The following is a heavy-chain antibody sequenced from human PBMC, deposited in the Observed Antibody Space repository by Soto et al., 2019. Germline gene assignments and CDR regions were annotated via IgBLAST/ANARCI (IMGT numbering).Heavy chain of an antibody. Sequence: ASVKVSCRASGYTFTSYGISWVRQAPGQGLEWMGWISAYNGNTNYAQKLQGRVTMTTDTSTSTAYMELRSLRSDDTAVYYCARFPMKYCGGDCYHDDYLGQGTLVTVCS. J-gene: IGHJ4*02. D-gene: IGHD2-21*02. CDR3: ARFPMKYCGGDCYHDDY. CDR2: ISAYNGNT. CDR1: GYTFTSYG. V-gene: IGHV1-18*04.